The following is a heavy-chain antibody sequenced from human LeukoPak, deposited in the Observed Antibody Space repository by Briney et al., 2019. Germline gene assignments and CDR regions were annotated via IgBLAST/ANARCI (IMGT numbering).Heavy chain of an antibody. J-gene: IGHJ4*02. D-gene: IGHD6-13*01. CDR2: ISSSGSTI. Sequence: GGSLRLSCAASGFTFSDYYMSWIRQAPGKGLEWVSYISSSGSTIYYADSVKGRFTISRDNSKNTLYLQMNSLRAEDTAVYYCAKVGSSSWSFDYWGQGTLVTVSS. V-gene: IGHV3-11*01. CDR3: AKVGSSSWSFDY. CDR1: GFTFSDYY.